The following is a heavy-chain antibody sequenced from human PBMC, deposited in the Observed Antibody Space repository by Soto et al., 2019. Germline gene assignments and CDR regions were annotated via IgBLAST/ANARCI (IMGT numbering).Heavy chain of an antibody. J-gene: IGHJ6*02. V-gene: IGHV1-8*01. CDR2: MNPNSGNT. Sequence: PSVKVSCKASGYTFTSYDINWVRQATGQGLEWMGWMNPNSGNTGYAQKFQGRVTMTRNTSISTAYMELSSLRSEDTAVYYCARGSPDYGGNSVLSNYYYYGMDVWGQGTTVTVSS. CDR1: GYTFTSYD. CDR3: ARGSPDYGGNSVLSNYYYYGMDV. D-gene: IGHD4-17*01.